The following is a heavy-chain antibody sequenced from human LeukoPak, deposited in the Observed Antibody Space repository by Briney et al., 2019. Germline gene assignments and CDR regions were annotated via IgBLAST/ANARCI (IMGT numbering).Heavy chain of an antibody. V-gene: IGHV3-30*18. D-gene: IGHD3-9*01. Sequence: PGRSLRLSCAASGFTFSSYGMHWVRQAPGKGLEWVAVISYDGSNKYYADSVKGRFTISRDNSKNTLYLQMNSLRAEDTAVYYCAKSDDILTGYPYGMDVWGKGTTVTVSS. CDR2: ISYDGSNK. J-gene: IGHJ6*04. CDR3: AKSDDILTGYPYGMDV. CDR1: GFTFSSYG.